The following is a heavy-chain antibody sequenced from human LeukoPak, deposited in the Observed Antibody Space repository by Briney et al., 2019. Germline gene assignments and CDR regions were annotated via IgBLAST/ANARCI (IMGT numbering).Heavy chain of an antibody. D-gene: IGHD6-13*01. CDR2: ISAYIGNT. CDR3: ARSVGRIAAAGSDY. Sequence: ASVKVSCKASGYTFTSYGISWVRQAPGQGLEWMGWISAYIGNTNYAQKLQGRVTMTTDTSTSTAYMELRSLRSDDTAVYYCARSVGRIAAAGSDYWGQGTLVAVSS. V-gene: IGHV1-18*01. CDR1: GYTFTSYG. J-gene: IGHJ4*02.